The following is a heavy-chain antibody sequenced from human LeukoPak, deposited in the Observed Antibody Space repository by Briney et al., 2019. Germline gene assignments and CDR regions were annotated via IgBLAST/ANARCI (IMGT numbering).Heavy chain of an antibody. CDR2: INPSGDA. CDR1: GGSFSGYY. J-gene: IGHJ4*02. CDR3: ARQRFGTVTPVAD. D-gene: IGHD4-17*01. V-gene: IGHV4-34*01. Sequence: SETLSLTCTVYGGSFSGYYWIWVRQPPGKGLEWIGEINPSGDASYNPSLKNRVTISVDTSRNQFSPKLTSVTAADTAVYYCARQRFGTVTPVADWGQGTLVTVSS.